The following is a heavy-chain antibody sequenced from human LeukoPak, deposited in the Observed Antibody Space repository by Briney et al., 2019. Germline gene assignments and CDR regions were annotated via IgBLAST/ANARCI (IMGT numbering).Heavy chain of an antibody. CDR1: GGSISSSSYY. Sequence: SETLSLTCTVSGGSISSSSYYWGWIRQPPGRGLEWIGSVYYTGASYYNPSLKSRVTISIDTSKNHFSLNLTSVTAADTAVYYCARDLGYSGGWFDPWGQGTLVTVSS. D-gene: IGHD5-18*01. CDR3: ARDLGYSGGWFDP. V-gene: IGHV4-39*07. CDR2: VYYTGAS. J-gene: IGHJ5*02.